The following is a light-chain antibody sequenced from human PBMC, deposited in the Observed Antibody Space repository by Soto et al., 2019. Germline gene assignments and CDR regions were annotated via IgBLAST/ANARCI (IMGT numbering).Light chain of an antibody. V-gene: IGKV3-20*01. J-gene: IGKJ2*01. CDR3: QPYGSSYT. Sequence: EIVLTQSPGTLSLSPGERATLSCRASQSVSSSYLAWYQQKPGQAPRLLIYGASSRATGIPDRFSGSGSGTDFTLTISRLEPEDFEVYYCQPYGSSYTFGKGNKMEI. CDR1: QSVSSSY. CDR2: GAS.